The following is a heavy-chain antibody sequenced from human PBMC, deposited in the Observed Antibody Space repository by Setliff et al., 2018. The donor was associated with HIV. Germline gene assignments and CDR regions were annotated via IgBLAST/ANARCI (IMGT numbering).Heavy chain of an antibody. J-gene: IGHJ4*02. CDR2: ISGSGGST. CDR3: ATDCAVVGGTGSLDS. Sequence: GGSLRLSCAASGFTFSTYAMNWVRQAPGKGLEWVSAISGSGGSTYYADSVKGRFTISRDNAKNSLYLQMNSLRVEDTAVYYCATDCAVVGGTGSLDSWGQGTLVTVS. V-gene: IGHV3-23*01. D-gene: IGHD1-26*01. CDR1: GFTFSTYA.